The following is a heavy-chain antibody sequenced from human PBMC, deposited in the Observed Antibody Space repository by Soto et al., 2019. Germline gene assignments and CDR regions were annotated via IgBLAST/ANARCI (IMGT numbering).Heavy chain of an antibody. CDR1: GGSISSYY. V-gene: IGHV4-59*01. CDR2: IYYSGIT. J-gene: IGHJ5*02. Sequence: QVQLQESGPGLVKPSETLSLTCTVSGGSISSYYWSWIRQPPGKGLEWIGYIYYSGITNYNPSLKSRVTISVDTSKNQFSLKLSSVTAADTAVYYCARDGGSLRFDPWGQGTLVTVSS. D-gene: IGHD3-16*01. CDR3: ARDGGSLRFDP.